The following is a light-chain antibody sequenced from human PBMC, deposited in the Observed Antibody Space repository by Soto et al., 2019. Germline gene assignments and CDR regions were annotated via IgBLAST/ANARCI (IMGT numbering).Light chain of an antibody. CDR2: WAS. CDR3: HHYYDTPFT. J-gene: IGKJ3*01. Sequence: DIVTAQSPDSLAVSLGGRATINCKSSQSVLYSSNNKNYLAWYQQKPGQPPKLLIYWASTRESGVPDRFSGSGSGTDFTLTISSLQAEDVAVYYCHHYYDTPFTFGPGTRVDIK. V-gene: IGKV4-1*01. CDR1: QSVLYSSNNKNY.